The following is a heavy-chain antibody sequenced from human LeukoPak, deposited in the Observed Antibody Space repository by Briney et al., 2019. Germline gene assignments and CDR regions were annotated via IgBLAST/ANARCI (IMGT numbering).Heavy chain of an antibody. CDR2: ISYDGSNK. J-gene: IGHJ4*02. CDR3: VKWGDYDILTNYYVPDY. CDR1: GFTFSSYG. Sequence: GRSLRLSCAASGFTFSSYGMHWVRQAPGKGLEWVAVISYDGSNKYYADSVKGRFTISRDNSKNTLYLQMNSLRAEDTAIYYCVKWGDYDILTNYYVPDYWGQGSLVTVSS. D-gene: IGHD3-9*01. V-gene: IGHV3-30*18.